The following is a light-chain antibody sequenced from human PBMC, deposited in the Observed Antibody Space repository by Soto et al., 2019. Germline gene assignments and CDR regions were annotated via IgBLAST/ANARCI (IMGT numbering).Light chain of an antibody. CDR1: SRDVGGYNY. CDR3: SSYTSVSTGL. J-gene: IGLJ3*02. Sequence: QSALTQPASVSGSTGQSITISCAGTSRDVGGYNYVSWYQQYPGKAPHVIISEVTNRPSGVPNRFSGSKSGNTASLTISGLQAEDEADYYCSSYTSVSTGLFGGGTKVTVL. V-gene: IGLV2-14*01. CDR2: EVT.